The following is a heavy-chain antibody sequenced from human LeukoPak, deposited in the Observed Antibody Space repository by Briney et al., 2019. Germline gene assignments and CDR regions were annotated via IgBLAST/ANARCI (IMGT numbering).Heavy chain of an antibody. J-gene: IGHJ4*02. CDR2: IKEDGSEK. CDR1: GLNFSSRW. D-gene: IGHD6-13*01. CDR3: ARDSGWWRFDF. V-gene: IGHV3-7*03. Sequence: PGGSLRLSCAASGLNFSSRWMNWVRQAPGQGLEWVASIKEDGSEKHYVDSVKGRFTISRDNGKNSLYLQMNSLRAEDTAVYYCARDSGWWRFDFWGRGTLVTVSS.